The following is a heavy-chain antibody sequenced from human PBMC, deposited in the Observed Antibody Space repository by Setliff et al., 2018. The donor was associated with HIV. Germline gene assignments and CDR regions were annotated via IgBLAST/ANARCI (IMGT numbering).Heavy chain of an antibody. D-gene: IGHD4-4*01. CDR3: AKDGDYRNGDYDAFDI. J-gene: IGHJ3*02. CDR2: ISGRDGRT. CDR1: GFTFSSYG. Sequence: GGSLRLSCAAFGFTFSSYGMSWVRQAPGKGRGWVSTISGRDGRTYYADSVKGRFTSSRDSSKNTLYLKMNSLRAEDTAVYYCAKDGDYRNGDYDAFDIWGLGTMVTVSS. V-gene: IGHV3-23*01.